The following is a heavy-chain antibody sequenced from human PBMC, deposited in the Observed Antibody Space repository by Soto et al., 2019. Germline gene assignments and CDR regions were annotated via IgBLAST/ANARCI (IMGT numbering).Heavy chain of an antibody. CDR1: GFTFSEYA. V-gene: IGHV3-23*01. CDR3: ARGDRGGSGPPASYYVSGLDV. CDR2: VSANGDIT. Sequence: EVKVLASGGDLVQPGGSLRLSCVASGFTFSEYAMTWVRQAPGKGLDWVSSVSANGDITYYADSVKGRFTISRDNSNNTLLLQMNSLRAEDTALYYCARGDRGGSGPPASYYVSGLDVWGQGTTVIVSS. D-gene: IGHD1-26*01. J-gene: IGHJ6*02.